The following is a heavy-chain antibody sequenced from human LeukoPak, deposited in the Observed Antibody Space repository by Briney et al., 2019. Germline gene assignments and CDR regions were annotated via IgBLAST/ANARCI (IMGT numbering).Heavy chain of an antibody. CDR3: ATFIAAAGIVDYYYGMDV. Sequence: SVKVSCKASGGTFSSYAISWVRQAPGQGLEWMGGIIPIFGTANYAQKFQGRVTITADESTSTAYMELSSLRSEDTAVYYCATFIAAAGIVDYYYGMDVWGQGTTVTVPS. V-gene: IGHV1-69*13. CDR2: IIPIFGTA. J-gene: IGHJ6*02. CDR1: GGTFSSYA. D-gene: IGHD6-13*01.